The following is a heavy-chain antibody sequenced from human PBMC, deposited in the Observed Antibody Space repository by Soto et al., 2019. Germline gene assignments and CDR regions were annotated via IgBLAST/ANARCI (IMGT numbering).Heavy chain of an antibody. Sequence: PSETLSLTCTVSNDSISRYYWSWVRQPPGKGLEWIGYIFYSGGTTYNPSLESRVTISVDRSRNQFSLKLTSVTAADTAVYYCVRELSRGWFDPWGQGTLVTVSS. CDR2: IFYSGGT. J-gene: IGHJ5*02. V-gene: IGHV4-59*01. CDR3: VRELSRGWFDP. D-gene: IGHD3-16*01. CDR1: NDSISRYY.